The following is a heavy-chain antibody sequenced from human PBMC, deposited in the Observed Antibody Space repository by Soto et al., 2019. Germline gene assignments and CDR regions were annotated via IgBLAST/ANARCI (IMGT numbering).Heavy chain of an antibody. Sequence: EVQLGEFGGGLVQPGGSLRLSCAASGFTFSTYDMHWVRQVTGKGLEWVSAIGTAGDTYYSGSVKGRFTISRENAKNSLYLQMNSLRGEDTAVYYCARASVGMDVWGQGTTVTVSS. CDR2: IGTAGDT. CDR3: ARASVGMDV. CDR1: GFTFSTYD. V-gene: IGHV3-13*01. J-gene: IGHJ6*02.